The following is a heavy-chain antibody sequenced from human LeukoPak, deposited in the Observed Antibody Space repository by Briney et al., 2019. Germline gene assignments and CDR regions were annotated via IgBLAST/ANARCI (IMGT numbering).Heavy chain of an antibody. CDR2: ISYSGNT. D-gene: IGHD1-26*01. J-gene: IGHJ4*02. V-gene: IGHV4-39*01. CDR1: GGSISSSNYY. Sequence: SETLTLTCTVSGGSISSSNYYWGWIRQPPGKGLEWIGSISYSGNTYYNPSLKSRVTISVDPSKNQFSLKLTSVTAADTAVYYCARLYSGSYLGYFDYWGQGTLVSVSS. CDR3: ARLYSGSYLGYFDY.